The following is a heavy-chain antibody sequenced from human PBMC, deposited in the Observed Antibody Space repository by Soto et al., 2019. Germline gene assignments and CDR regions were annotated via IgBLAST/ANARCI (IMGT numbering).Heavy chain of an antibody. CDR1: GGTFSNYA. J-gene: IGHJ2*01. Sequence: QVQLVQSGAEVKKPGSSVKVSCKASGGTFSNYAICWVRQAPGQGLEWMGGVIPVSGTPKYAQKFQDRVLMTAAKSTSTAYMELTSLTSEATAVYFCARDRGSGSYYSVSDYWYFDLWGRGTLVTVSS. V-gene: IGHV1-69*06. CDR3: ARDRGSGSYYSVSDYWYFDL. CDR2: VIPVSGTP. D-gene: IGHD1-26*01.